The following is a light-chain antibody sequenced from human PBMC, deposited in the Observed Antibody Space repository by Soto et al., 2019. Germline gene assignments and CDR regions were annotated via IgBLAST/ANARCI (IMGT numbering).Light chain of an antibody. J-gene: IGKJ2*01. V-gene: IGKV3-15*01. CDR2: GAS. CDR3: QEYNKWAY. Sequence: EIVMTQSPATLSVSPGERATLSCRASQSVSSNFAWYQQKPGQAPRLLIYGASTRPTGIPTRFSGSGSGTDFTLTISSLQSQDYAVYYCQEYNKWAYLGQGTKLEIK. CDR1: QSVSSN.